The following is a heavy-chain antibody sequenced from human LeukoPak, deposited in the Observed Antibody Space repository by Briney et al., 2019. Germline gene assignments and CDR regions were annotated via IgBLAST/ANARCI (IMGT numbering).Heavy chain of an antibody. D-gene: IGHD3-10*01. CDR1: GFTFTNYG. CDR3: ARDLSPVVRASPMGY. CDR2: ITYDGYYK. Sequence: GTSLRLSCAASGFTFTNYGVHWVRQAPGKGLEWVALITYDGYYKYYSDPVKGRFTISSDTSKNTLYLQMNSLRAEDTAVYYCARDLSPVVRASPMGYWGQGTPVTVSS. V-gene: IGHV3-30*03. J-gene: IGHJ4*02.